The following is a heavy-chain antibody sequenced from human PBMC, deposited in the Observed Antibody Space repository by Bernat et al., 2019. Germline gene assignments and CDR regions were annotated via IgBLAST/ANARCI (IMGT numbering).Heavy chain of an antibody. Sequence: EVQLVESGGGLVQPGRSLRLSCTASGFTFGDYAMSWVRQAPGKGLEWVGFIRSKAYGGTTEYAASVKGRFTISRDDSKSIAYLQMNSLKTEDTAVYYCTREAYSNYGFDVWGKGTTVTVSS. CDR2: IRSKAYGGTT. J-gene: IGHJ6*04. D-gene: IGHD4-11*01. CDR1: GFTFGDYA. V-gene: IGHV3-49*04. CDR3: TREAYSNYGFDV.